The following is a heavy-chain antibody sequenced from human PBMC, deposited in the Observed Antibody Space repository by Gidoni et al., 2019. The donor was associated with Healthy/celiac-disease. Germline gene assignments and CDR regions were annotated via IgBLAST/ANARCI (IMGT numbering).Heavy chain of an antibody. CDR1: GYTLTELS. V-gene: IGHV1-24*01. J-gene: IGHJ4*02. CDR3: AASPHPAAIGHYFDY. Sequence: QVQRVQSGAEVKKPGASVKVSCKVSGYTLTELSMHWVRQAPGKGLEWMGGFDPEDGETIYAQKFQGRVTMTEYTSTDTAYMELSSLRSEDTAVYYCAASPHPAAIGHYFDYWGQGTLVTVSS. CDR2: FDPEDGET. D-gene: IGHD2-2*02.